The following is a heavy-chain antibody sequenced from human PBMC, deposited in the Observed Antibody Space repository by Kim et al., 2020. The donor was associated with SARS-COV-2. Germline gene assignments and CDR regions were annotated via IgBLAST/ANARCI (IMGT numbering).Heavy chain of an antibody. CDR2: MFVSGTT. D-gene: IGHD2-21*02. V-gene: IGHV4-4*07. J-gene: IGHJ4*03. CDR3: ARVATAPRRPLDY. CDR1: GASISDNF. Sequence: SETLSLTCTVSGASISDNFWTWIRQPSGKGLEWIGRMFVSGTTNYNPALKGRVTISLDTSKNQFSLKVASVTAADTAIYYSARVATAPRRPLDYLAQGIL.